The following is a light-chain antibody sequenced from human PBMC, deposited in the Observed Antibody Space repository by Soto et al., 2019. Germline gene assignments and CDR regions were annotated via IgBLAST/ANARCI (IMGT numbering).Light chain of an antibody. J-gene: IGKJ4*01. CDR1: QSVSSSY. V-gene: IGKV3D-20*02. Sequence: EIVLTQSPGTLSLSPGERATLSCRASQSVSSSYLAWYQQKPGQAPRLLIYGASSRATGIPDRFGGSGSGTDFTLTISSLEPEDFAVYYCQQRNSWPLTFGGGTKVDIK. CDR3: QQRNSWPLT. CDR2: GAS.